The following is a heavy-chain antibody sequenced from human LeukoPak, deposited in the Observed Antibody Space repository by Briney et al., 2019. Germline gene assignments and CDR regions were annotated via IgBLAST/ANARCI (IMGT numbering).Heavy chain of an antibody. CDR2: IKSKTDGGTT. J-gene: IGHJ4*02. D-gene: IGHD1-1*01. CDR3: TSRNWNDDY. V-gene: IGHV3-15*07. CDR1: GLTLSNVW. Sequence: GGSLRLSCAVSGLTLSNVWMNWVRQAPGKGLEWVGRIKSKTDGGTTDYAAPVKGRFTISRDDSKNTLYLQMNSLKTEDTAVYYCTSRNWNDDYWGQGTLVTVSS.